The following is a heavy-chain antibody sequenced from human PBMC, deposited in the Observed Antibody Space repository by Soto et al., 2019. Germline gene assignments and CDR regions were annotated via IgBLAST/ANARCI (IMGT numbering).Heavy chain of an antibody. V-gene: IGHV2-5*02. Sequence: SGPTLVNPTQTLTLTCTFSGFSLSTSGVGMGWIRQPPGKALEWLALIYWDDDKRYSPSLKTRLTISKDTSKNQVVLTMTNMDPVDAATYYCARIDGSSGWDQLDYWGQGTLVTVSS. D-gene: IGHD6-19*01. J-gene: IGHJ4*02. CDR1: GFSLSTSGVG. CDR2: IYWDDDK. CDR3: ARIDGSSGWDQLDY.